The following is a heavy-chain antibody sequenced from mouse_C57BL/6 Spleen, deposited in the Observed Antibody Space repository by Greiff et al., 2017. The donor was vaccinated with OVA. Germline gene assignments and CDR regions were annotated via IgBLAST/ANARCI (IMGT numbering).Heavy chain of an antibody. V-gene: IGHV6-6*01. Sequence: EVQRVESGGGLVQPGGSMKLSCAASGFTFSDAWMDWVRQSPEKGLEWVAEISNKANNHAYYYAESGKGRFTISRDDSKSSVYLQINSLRAEDTGIYYGARCTPYPLYAMDYWGQGTSVTVSS. CDR3: ARCTPYPLYAMDY. CDR1: GFTFSDAW. CDR2: ISNKANNHAY. J-gene: IGHJ4*01.